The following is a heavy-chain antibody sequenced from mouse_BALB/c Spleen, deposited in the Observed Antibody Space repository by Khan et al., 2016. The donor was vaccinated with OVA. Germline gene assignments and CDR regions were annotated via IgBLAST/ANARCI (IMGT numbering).Heavy chain of an antibody. V-gene: IGHV5-6-5*01. Sequence: EVQLVESGGDLVKPGGSLKLSCAASGFTFSNYAMSWVRQTPEKRLEWVASISSGGTTYFPDSVKGRFTISRDNGRNILYLQMSSLRSEDTAMDYCARDYWFTYWGQGTLVTVSA. CDR1: GFTFSNYA. CDR3: ARDYWFTY. CDR2: ISSGGTT. J-gene: IGHJ3*01.